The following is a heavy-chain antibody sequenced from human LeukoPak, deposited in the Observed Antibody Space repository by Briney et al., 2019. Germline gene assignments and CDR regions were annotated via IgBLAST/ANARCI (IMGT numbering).Heavy chain of an antibody. J-gene: IGHJ3*02. CDR2: INPNSGGT. V-gene: IGHV1-2*02. Sequence: ASVKVSCKASGYTFTGYYMHWVRQAPGQGLEWMGWINPNSGGTNYAQKFQGRVTITTDESTSTAYMELSSLRSEDTAVYYCARDWRVGAFDIWGQGTMVTVSS. CDR3: ARDWRVGAFDI. D-gene: IGHD1-26*01. CDR1: GYTFTGYY.